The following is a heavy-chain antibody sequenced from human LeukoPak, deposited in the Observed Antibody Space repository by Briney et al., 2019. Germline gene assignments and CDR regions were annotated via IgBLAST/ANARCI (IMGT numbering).Heavy chain of an antibody. D-gene: IGHD4-17*01. V-gene: IGHV4-4*09. Sequence: SETLSLACTVSGGSISSYYWSWIRQPPGKGLEWIGYIYTSGSTNYNPSLKSRVTISVDTSKNQCSLKLSSVTAADTAVYYCARQHGDSYYYYYYMDVWGKGTTVTVSS. J-gene: IGHJ6*03. CDR1: GGSISSYY. CDR2: IYTSGST. CDR3: ARQHGDSYYYYYYMDV.